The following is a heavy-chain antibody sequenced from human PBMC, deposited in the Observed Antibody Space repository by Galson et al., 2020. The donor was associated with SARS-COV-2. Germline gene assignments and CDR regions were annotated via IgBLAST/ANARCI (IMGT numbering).Heavy chain of an antibody. V-gene: IGHV1-8*01. CDR1: RYTFTTYD. Sequence: ASVKVSCKASRYTFTTYDINWVRQATGQGLEWMGWMNPNSGKTGYAQKFQGRVTLTRDTSLNTAYMELSSLRSEDTAVYYCARGVSGTYYDYWGQGTLVTVSS. CDR2: MNPNSGKT. CDR3: ARGVSGTYYDY. J-gene: IGHJ4*02. D-gene: IGHD1-26*01.